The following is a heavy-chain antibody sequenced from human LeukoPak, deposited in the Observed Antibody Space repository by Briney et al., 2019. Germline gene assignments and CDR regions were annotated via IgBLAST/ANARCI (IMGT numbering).Heavy chain of an antibody. CDR1: GGTFSSYA. Sequence: EASVKVSCTASGGTFSSYAISWVRQAPGQGLEWMRGIIPIFGTANYAQKFQGRVTITADESTSTAYMELSSLRSEDTAVYYCARVRDLGYCSSTSCQNYYYYYGMDVWGKGTTVTVSS. J-gene: IGHJ6*04. CDR3: ARVRDLGYCSSTSCQNYYYYYGMDV. CDR2: IIPIFGTA. D-gene: IGHD2-2*01. V-gene: IGHV1-69*01.